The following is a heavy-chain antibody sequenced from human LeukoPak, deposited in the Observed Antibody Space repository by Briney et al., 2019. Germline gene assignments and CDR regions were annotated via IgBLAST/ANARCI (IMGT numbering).Heavy chain of an antibody. CDR3: AQSPVDYYDSSGSFDY. CDR2: IYWDDDK. CDR1: GFSLSTSGVG. V-gene: IGHV2-5*02. Sequence: ESGPTLVKPTQTLTLTCTFSGFSLSTSGVGVGWIRQPPGKALEWLALIYWDDDKRYSPSLKSRLTITKDTSKNQVFLTITNMDPVDTATYYCAQSPVDYYDSSGSFDYWGQGTLVTVSS. D-gene: IGHD3-22*01. J-gene: IGHJ4*02.